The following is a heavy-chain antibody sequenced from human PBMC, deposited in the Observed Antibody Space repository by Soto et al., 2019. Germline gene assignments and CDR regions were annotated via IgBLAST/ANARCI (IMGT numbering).Heavy chain of an antibody. Sequence: GGSLRLSCAASGFTFSSYAMSWVRQAPGKGLEWVSAISGSGGSTYYADSVKGRFTISRDNSKNTLYLQMNSLRAEDTAVYYCAKGPPILYYYDSSGIDYWGQGTLVTVSS. CDR3: AKGPPILYYYDSSGIDY. V-gene: IGHV3-23*01. D-gene: IGHD3-22*01. CDR2: ISGSGGST. CDR1: GFTFSSYA. J-gene: IGHJ4*02.